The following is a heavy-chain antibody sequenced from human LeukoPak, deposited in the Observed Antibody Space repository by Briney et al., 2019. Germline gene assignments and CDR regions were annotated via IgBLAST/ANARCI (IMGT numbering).Heavy chain of an antibody. CDR2: IYSGGST. CDR1: GFTVSSNY. CDR3: ARDGVVVYSSGWYVGDWFDP. D-gene: IGHD6-19*01. Sequence: GGSLRLSCAASGFTVSSNYMSWVRQAPGKGLEWVSVIYSGGSTYYADSVKGRFTISRDNSKNTLYLQMNSLRAEDTAVYYCARDGVVVYSSGWYVGDWFDPWGQGTLVTVSS. V-gene: IGHV3-66*01. J-gene: IGHJ5*02.